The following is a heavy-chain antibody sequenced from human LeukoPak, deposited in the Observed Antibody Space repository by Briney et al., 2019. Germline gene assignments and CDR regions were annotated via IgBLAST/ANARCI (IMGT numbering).Heavy chain of an antibody. CDR1: EFTFSSYT. D-gene: IGHD3-10*01. CDR3: ARVLTLWFGELSAFDI. Sequence: GGSLRLSCAASEFTFSSYTMNWVRQAPGKGLEWVSSISSSSSYKYYADSVKGRFTISRDNARNSLYLQMNTLRAEDTAVYYCARVLTLWFGELSAFDIWGQGTMVTVSS. CDR2: ISSSSSYK. V-gene: IGHV3-21*06. J-gene: IGHJ3*02.